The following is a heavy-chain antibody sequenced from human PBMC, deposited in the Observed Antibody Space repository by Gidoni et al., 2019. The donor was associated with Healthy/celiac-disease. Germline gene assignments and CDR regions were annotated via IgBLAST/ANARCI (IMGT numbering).Heavy chain of an antibody. CDR3: AKAGSIVVVPAATEAWFDP. CDR1: GFTFSSYA. J-gene: IGHJ5*02. Sequence: EVQLLESGGGLVQPGGSLRLSCAASGFTFSSYAMSWVRQAPGKGLEWVSAISGSCGSTYYADSVKGRFTISRDNSKNTLYLQMNSLRAEDTAVYYCAKAGSIVVVPAATEAWFDPWGQGTLVTVSS. D-gene: IGHD2-2*01. CDR2: ISGSCGST. V-gene: IGHV3-23*01.